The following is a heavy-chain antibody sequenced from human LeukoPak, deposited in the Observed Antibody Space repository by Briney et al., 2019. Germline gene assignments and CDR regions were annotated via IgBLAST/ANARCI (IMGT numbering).Heavy chain of an antibody. CDR2: ISGSGGST. CDR3: AKDRNLRYYYDSSGYSPFDY. Sequence: PGGSLRLSCAASGFTFSSYAMSWVRQAPGKGLEWVSAISGSGGSTYYADSVKGRFTISRDNSKNTLYLQMNSLRAEDTAVYYCAKDRNLRYYYDSSGYSPFDYWGQGTLVTVSS. J-gene: IGHJ4*02. CDR1: GFTFSSYA. D-gene: IGHD3-22*01. V-gene: IGHV3-23*01.